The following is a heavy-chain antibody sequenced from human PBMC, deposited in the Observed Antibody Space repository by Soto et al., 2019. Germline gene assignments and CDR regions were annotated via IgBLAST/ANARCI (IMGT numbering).Heavy chain of an antibody. D-gene: IGHD3-16*02. CDR2: ISGSGGST. CDR3: AKDPTMITFGGVIVKGVTY. CDR1: GFTFSSYA. Sequence: GGSLRLSCAASGFTFSSYAMSWVRQAPGKGLEWVSAISGSGGSTYYADSVKGRFTISRDNSKNTLYLQMNSLRAEDTAVYYCAKDPTMITFGGVIVKGVTYWGQGTLVTVSS. J-gene: IGHJ4*02. V-gene: IGHV3-23*01.